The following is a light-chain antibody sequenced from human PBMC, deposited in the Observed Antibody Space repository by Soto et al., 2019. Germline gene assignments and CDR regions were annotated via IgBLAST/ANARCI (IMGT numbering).Light chain of an antibody. Sequence: DIQMTQSPSTLSASVGDRVTITCRASQSISGCLAWYQQKPGKAPKFLIYDVSSLESGVPSRFSGSGSGTEFTLMISSLQPDDFATYYCQHYNSYSEAFGQGTKVDIK. CDR2: DVS. CDR1: QSISGC. CDR3: QHYNSYSEA. J-gene: IGKJ1*01. V-gene: IGKV1-5*01.